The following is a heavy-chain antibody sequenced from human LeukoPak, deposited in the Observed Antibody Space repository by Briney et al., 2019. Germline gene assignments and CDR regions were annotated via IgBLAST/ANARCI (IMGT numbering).Heavy chain of an antibody. V-gene: IGHV3-33*08. J-gene: IGHJ3*02. CDR3: ARDPYGSGSTSFDI. Sequence: GGSLRLSCVASGFTFSGSPVHWVRQAPGKGLEWVAVIWYDGSNKYYADSVKGRFTISRDNSKNTLYLQMNSLRAEDTAVYYCARDPYGSGSTSFDIWGQGTMVTVSS. CDR2: IWYDGSNK. CDR1: GFTFSGSP. D-gene: IGHD3-10*01.